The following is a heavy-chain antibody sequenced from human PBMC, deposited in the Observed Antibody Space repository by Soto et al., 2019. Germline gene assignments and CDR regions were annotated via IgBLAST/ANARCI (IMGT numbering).Heavy chain of an antibody. J-gene: IGHJ4*02. Sequence: GGSLRLSCAASGFTFSSYGMHWVRQAQGKGLERVAVIWYDGSNKYYADSVKDRFTISRDNSKNTLYLQMNSLRAEDTSVYYCARDRIAAAGLDNWGQGTLVTVSS. D-gene: IGHD6-13*01. CDR3: ARDRIAAAGLDN. CDR2: IWYDGSNK. V-gene: IGHV3-33*01. CDR1: GFTFSSYG.